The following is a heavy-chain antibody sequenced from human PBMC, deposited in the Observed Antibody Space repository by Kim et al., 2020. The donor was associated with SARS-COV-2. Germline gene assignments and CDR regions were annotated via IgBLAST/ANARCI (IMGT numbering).Heavy chain of an antibody. D-gene: IGHD3-10*01. V-gene: IGHV3-74*03. J-gene: IGHJ4*02. CDR2: T. Sequence: TTYADTVRVRFNISRDNAKNTLYLQMNSLRAEDTAVYYCASGWPPMDNYWGQGAPVTVSS. CDR3: ASGWPPMDNY.